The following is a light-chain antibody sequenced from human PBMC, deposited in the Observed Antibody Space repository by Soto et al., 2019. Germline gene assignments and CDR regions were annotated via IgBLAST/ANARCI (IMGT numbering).Light chain of an antibody. J-gene: IGLJ3*02. CDR2: EVT. Sequence: QSALTQPPSASGSPGQSVTISCTGTSSDVGAYNYVSWYQQHAGKAPKLVIYEVTKRPSGVPDRFSGSKSANTASLTGSGLQAEDEVDYYCSSFASSNTWVFGGGTKLTVL. CDR1: SSDVGAYNY. CDR3: SSFASSNTWV. V-gene: IGLV2-8*01.